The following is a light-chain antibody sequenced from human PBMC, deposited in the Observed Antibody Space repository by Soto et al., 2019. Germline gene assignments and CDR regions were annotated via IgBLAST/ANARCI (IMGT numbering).Light chain of an antibody. CDR3: QQYGSSPLIS. V-gene: IGKV3-20*01. CDR1: QTVSITY. J-gene: IGKJ5*01. Sequence: VLTHSPGTLSLSPWEIATLSCGASQTVSITYLTWYQQKPVQAPRLLIFGASKRATGIPDRFSGSGSGRDFTLTISGLEPEDFAVYYCQQYGSSPLISFGHGTRLEIK. CDR2: GAS.